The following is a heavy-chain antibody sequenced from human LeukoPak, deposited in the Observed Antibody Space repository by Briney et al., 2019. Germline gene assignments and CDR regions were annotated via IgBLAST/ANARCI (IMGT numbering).Heavy chain of an antibody. Sequence: PGGSLRLSCAASGFTFSSYSMNWVRQAPGKGLEWVSSISSSSSYIYYADSVKGRFTISRDNAKNSLYLQMNSLRAEDTAVYYCARDLRWSSRAFDIWGQGTMVTVSS. D-gene: IGHD2-21*01. CDR2: ISSSSSYI. V-gene: IGHV3-21*01. CDR3: ARDLRWSSRAFDI. J-gene: IGHJ3*02. CDR1: GFTFSSYS.